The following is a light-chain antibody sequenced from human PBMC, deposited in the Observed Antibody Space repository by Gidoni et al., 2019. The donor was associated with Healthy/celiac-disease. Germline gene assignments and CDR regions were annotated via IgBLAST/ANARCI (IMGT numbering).Light chain of an antibody. Sequence: HLVLTQSPPASPSLGASVTLTCTLSSGHSSYAIAWHKQQPEKGPRYWMKLNSDGSHSKGDGIPDRFSGSSSGAERYLTSSSLQSEDEADYYCQTWGTYVVFGGGTKLTVL. CDR3: QTWGTYVV. V-gene: IGLV4-69*01. CDR1: SGHSSYA. CDR2: LNSDGSH. J-gene: IGLJ2*01.